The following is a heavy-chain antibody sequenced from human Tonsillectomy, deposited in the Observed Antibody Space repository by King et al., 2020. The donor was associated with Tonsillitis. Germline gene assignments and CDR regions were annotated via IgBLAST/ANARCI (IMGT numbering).Heavy chain of an antibody. CDR2: LTYDGSKK. J-gene: IGHJ5*02. D-gene: IGHD1-7*01. CDR3: ARGNAGVNYHP. CDR1: GFTFSTYA. Sequence: VQLVESGGGVVQPGRSLRLSCAASGFTFSTYAMHWVRQAPGKGLEWVAVLTYDGSKKYYADSVKGRFTISRDNSKNTLYLQMNSLRAEDTALYYCARGNAGVNYHPWGQGTLVTVSS. V-gene: IGHV3-30*04.